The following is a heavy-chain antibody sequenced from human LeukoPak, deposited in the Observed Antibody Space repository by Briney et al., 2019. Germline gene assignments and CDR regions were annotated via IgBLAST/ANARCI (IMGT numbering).Heavy chain of an antibody. CDR1: GFTFSSYW. CDR2: IKQDGSEK. J-gene: IGHJ4*02. Sequence: GGSLRLSCAASGFTFSSYWKSWVRQAPGKGLEWVANIKQDGSEKYYVDSVKGRFTISRDNAKNSLYLQMNSLRAEDTAVYYCARDEEWCLFDYWGQGTLVTVSS. CDR3: ARDEEWCLFDY. V-gene: IGHV3-7*01. D-gene: IGHD3-3*01.